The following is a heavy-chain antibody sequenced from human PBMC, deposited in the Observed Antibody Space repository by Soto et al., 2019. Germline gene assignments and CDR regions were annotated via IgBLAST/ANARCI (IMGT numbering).Heavy chain of an antibody. Sequence: EVQLVESGGGLVKPGGSLRLSCAASGFTFSSYSINWVRQAPGKGLEWVSTISSSSSYIYYADSGKGRLTISRDNAKNSLYLQMNSLRAEDTAVYYCARDPGPIVVVTAPPRYFDYWGQGTMVTVSS. CDR3: ARDPGPIVVVTAPPRYFDY. CDR2: ISSSSSYI. D-gene: IGHD2-21*02. V-gene: IGHV3-21*01. CDR1: GFTFSSYS. J-gene: IGHJ4*02.